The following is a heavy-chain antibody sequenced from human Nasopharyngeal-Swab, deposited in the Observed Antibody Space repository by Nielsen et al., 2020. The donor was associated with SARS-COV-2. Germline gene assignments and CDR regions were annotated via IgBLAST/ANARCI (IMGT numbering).Heavy chain of an antibody. D-gene: IGHD1-26*01. Sequence: GESLKISCAASGFTFSSYGMHWVRQAPGKGLEWVANIKQDGSEKYYVDSVKGRFTISRDNAKNSLYLQMNSLRAEDTAVYYCAREVRGSYWPAFDIWGQGTMVTVSS. V-gene: IGHV3-7*01. J-gene: IGHJ3*02. CDR2: IKQDGSEK. CDR3: AREVRGSYWPAFDI. CDR1: GFTFSSYG.